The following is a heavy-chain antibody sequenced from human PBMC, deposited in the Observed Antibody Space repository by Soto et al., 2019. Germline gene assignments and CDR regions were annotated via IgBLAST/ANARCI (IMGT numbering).Heavy chain of an antibody. J-gene: IGHJ4*02. D-gene: IGHD5-18*01. V-gene: IGHV4-59*01. Sequence: SETLSLTCTVSCGSISSYYWSWIRQPPGKGLEWIGYIYYSGSTNYNPSLKSRVTISVDTSKNQFSLKLSSVTAADTAVYYCARNRWIQLWGFDYWGQGTLVTVSS. CDR1: CGSISSYY. CDR2: IYYSGST. CDR3: ARNRWIQLWGFDY.